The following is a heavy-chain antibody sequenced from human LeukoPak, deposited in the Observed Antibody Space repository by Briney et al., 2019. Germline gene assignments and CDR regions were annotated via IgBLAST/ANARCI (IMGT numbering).Heavy chain of an antibody. J-gene: IGHJ4*02. V-gene: IGHV4-39*01. D-gene: IGHD2/OR15-2a*01. CDR3: ARHNPFRPFPDY. Sequence: SETLSLTCTVSGGSISSSSYFWGWPRQPPGKGLVWIGPIYYSWSTYYNPSLKSRVTFSLDTSNNQFSLKLSSVTAADTAVYFCARHNPFRPFPDYWGQGTLVTVSS. CDR1: GGSISSSSYF. CDR2: IYYSWST.